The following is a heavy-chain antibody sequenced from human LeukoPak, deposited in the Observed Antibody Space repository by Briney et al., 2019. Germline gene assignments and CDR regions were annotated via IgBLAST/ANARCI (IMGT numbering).Heavy chain of an antibody. D-gene: IGHD3-10*01. J-gene: IGHJ4*02. CDR1: GGSISSGGYY. Sequence: PSETLSLTCTVSGGSISSGGYYWSWIRQPPGKGLEWIGYIYHSGSTYYNPSLKSRVTISVDTSKNQFSLKLSSVTAADTAVYYCARGMNKYYYGSGYPKGRYYFDYWGQGTLVTVSS. CDR3: ARGMNKYYYGSGYPKGRYYFDY. CDR2: IYHSGST. V-gene: IGHV4-30-2*01.